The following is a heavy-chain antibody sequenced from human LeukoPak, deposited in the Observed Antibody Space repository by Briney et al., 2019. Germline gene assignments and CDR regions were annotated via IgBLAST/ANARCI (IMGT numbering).Heavy chain of an antibody. CDR2: INPSGGST. J-gene: IGHJ4*02. V-gene: IGHV1-46*01. CDR1: GYTFTSYY. D-gene: IGHD5-24*01. CDR3: ARDPASVEMATTAIDY. Sequence: ASVKVSCKASGYTFTSYYVHWVRQAPGQGLEWMGIINPSGGSTSYAQKFQGRVTMTRDTSTSTVYMELSSLRSEDTAVYYCARDPASVEMATTAIDYWGQGTLVTVSS.